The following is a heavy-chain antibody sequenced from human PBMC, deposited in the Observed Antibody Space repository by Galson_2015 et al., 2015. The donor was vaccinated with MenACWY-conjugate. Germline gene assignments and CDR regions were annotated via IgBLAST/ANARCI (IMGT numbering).Heavy chain of an antibody. CDR2: TSGAGHAT. D-gene: IGHD5-12*01. CDR1: GFTFSNFA. J-gene: IGHJ4*02. Sequence: SLRLSCAASGFTFSNFALSWVRQAPGRGLEWVSTTSGAGHATYFADSVKGRFSVSRDNSRNTLSLQINSLRAEDTAEYFCAKNHGDIVTTWYYFDSWGQGTLVTVSS. CDR3: AKNHGDIVTTWYYFDS. V-gene: IGHV3-23*01.